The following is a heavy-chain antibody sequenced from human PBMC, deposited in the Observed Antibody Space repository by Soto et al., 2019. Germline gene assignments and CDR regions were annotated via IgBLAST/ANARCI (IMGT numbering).Heavy chain of an antibody. CDR1: GGTFSSYA. CDR3: ARAPSRNGSGNIGPNYYYYYGMDV. J-gene: IGHJ6*02. Sequence: QVQLVQSGAEVKKPGSSVKVSCKASGGTFSSYAISWVRQAPGQGLEWMGGIIPIFGRANYAQKFQGRGTIPADDSTSTGYRELSSLGSEDTAVYYCARAPSRNGSGNIGPNYYYYYGMDVWGQGTTVTVSS. D-gene: IGHD3-10*01. V-gene: IGHV1-69*12. CDR2: IIPIFGRA.